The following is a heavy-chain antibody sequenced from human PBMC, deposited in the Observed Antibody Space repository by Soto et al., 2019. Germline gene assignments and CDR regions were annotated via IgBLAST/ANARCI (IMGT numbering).Heavy chain of an antibody. CDR3: ARAGTGGYSGYAVARTYGFDP. Sequence: QVQLQESGPGLVKPSGTLSLTCAVSGGSISSSNWWSWVRQPPGKGLEWIGEIYHSGSTNYNPSLKRRRTIAVDKSKNQFPLKLSSVTAADTAVYYCARAGTGGYSGYAVARTYGFDPWGQGTLVTVSS. V-gene: IGHV4-4*02. CDR2: IYHSGST. D-gene: IGHD5-12*01. J-gene: IGHJ5*02. CDR1: GGSISSSNW.